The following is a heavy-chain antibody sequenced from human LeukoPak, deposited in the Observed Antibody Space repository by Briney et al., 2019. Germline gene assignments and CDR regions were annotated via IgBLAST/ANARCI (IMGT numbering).Heavy chain of an antibody. V-gene: IGHV4-59*01. D-gene: IGHD3-10*01. J-gene: IGHJ6*03. CDR2: IYYSGST. CDR3: ARSGSDSAYYYYMDV. CDR1: GGSISSYY. Sequence: SESLSLTCTVSGGSISSYYWSWIRQPPGKGLEWIGYIYYSGSTNYNPSLKSRVTISVDTSKNQFSLKLSSVTAADTAAYYCARSGSDSAYYYYMDVWGKGTTVTISS.